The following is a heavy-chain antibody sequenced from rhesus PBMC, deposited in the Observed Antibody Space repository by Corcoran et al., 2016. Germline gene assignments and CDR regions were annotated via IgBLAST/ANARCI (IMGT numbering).Heavy chain of an antibody. D-gene: IGHD6-37*01. CDR3: ARTPIAVAGDY. Sequence: QVTLKESGPALVKPTQTLTLTCTFPGFSLSTSGMGVGWIRQPPGKTLEWLAHIYWEDDKRYSTSLKSRLTITKDTSKNQVVLTMTNMDPVDTATYYCARTPIAVAGDYWGQGVLVTVSS. V-gene: IGHV2-1*01. CDR2: IYWEDDK. CDR1: GFSLSTSGMG. J-gene: IGHJ4*01.